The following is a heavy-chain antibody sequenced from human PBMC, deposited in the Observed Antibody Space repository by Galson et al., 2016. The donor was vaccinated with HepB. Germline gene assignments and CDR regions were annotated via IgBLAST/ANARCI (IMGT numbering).Heavy chain of an antibody. CDR2: IYYSGTT. Sequence: TLSLTCTVSGDSISSGVYYWTWIRQHPGKGLEWIGNIYYSGTTYYNPSLKSRITISVDTSKNQFSLKLSSVTAADTALYYCARDYDRIDPWGQGILVTVSS. CDR3: ARDYDRIDP. V-gene: IGHV4-31*03. D-gene: IGHD3-22*01. CDR1: GDSISSGVYY. J-gene: IGHJ5*02.